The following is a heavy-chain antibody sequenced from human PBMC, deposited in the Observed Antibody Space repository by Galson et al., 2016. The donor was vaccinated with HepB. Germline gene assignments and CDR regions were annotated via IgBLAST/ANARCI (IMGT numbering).Heavy chain of an antibody. V-gene: IGHV4-39*01. CDR3: VRRAEEKSSRFLEWSPFDP. CDR1: GGSIKDSQYY. CDR2: ISFDGTA. J-gene: IGHJ5*02. Sequence: SETLSLTCSVSGGSIKDSQYYWGWIRQAPGKGLEWIGTISFDGTAYSSASLKSRVPLSVAPSTNQFSLKLMSMTAADTAIYYCVRRAEEKSSRFLEWSPFDPWGRGILVTVSS. D-gene: IGHD3-3*01.